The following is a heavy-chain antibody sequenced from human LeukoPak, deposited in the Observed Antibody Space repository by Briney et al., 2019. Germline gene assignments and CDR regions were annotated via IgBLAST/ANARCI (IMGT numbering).Heavy chain of an antibody. CDR3: ARDEGSSDFWSGYYPPHLDY. Sequence: PGGSLRLSCAASGFTFRSYSMNWVRQAPGKGLEWVSSISSSSSYIYYADSVKGRFTISRDNAKNSLYLQMNSLRAEDTAVYYCARDEGSSDFWSGYYPPHLDYWGQGTLVTVSS. CDR2: ISSSSSYI. J-gene: IGHJ4*02. D-gene: IGHD3-3*01. CDR1: GFTFRSYS. V-gene: IGHV3-21*01.